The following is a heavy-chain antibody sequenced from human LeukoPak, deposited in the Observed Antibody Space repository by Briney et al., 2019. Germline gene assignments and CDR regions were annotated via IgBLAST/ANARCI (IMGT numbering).Heavy chain of an antibody. CDR1: GFTFSDYA. V-gene: IGHV3-23*01. Sequence: GGSLRLSCVASGFTFSDYAMNWVRQAPGKGLEWVSTFKTNSGQVYYAESVRGRFTISRVNSKNRVYLEMSSLRAEDTALYFCARSVPDYTRFDYWGQGALVTVSS. J-gene: IGHJ4*02. D-gene: IGHD4-11*01. CDR2: FKTNSGQV. CDR3: ARSVPDYTRFDY.